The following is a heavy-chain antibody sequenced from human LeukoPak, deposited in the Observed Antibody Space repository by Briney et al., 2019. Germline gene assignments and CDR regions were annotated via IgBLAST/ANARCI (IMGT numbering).Heavy chain of an antibody. CDR3: ARDRVGSGYDVSNNYFDY. D-gene: IGHD5-12*01. Sequence: SETLSLTCTVSGDSISSSSYYWGWIRQPPGKGLEWIGSIYYSGSTYYNPSLKSRVTISVDTSKNQFSLKLSSVTAADTAVYYCARDRVGSGYDVSNNYFDYWGQGTLVTVSS. V-gene: IGHV4-39*02. CDR2: IYYSGST. J-gene: IGHJ4*02. CDR1: GDSISSSSYY.